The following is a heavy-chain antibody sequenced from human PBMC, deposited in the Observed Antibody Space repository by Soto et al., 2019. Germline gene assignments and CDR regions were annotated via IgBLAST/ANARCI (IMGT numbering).Heavy chain of an antibody. CDR2: IYYSGST. Sequence: SETLSLTCTVSGGSISSGGYYWSWIRQHPGKGLEWIGYIYYSGSTYYNPSLKSRVTISVHTSKNQFSLKLSSVTAADTAVYYGAKVVRGVADWFDPLGQGTLVTVSS. CDR3: AKVVRGVADWFDP. D-gene: IGHD3-10*01. J-gene: IGHJ5*02. CDR1: GGSISSGGYY. V-gene: IGHV4-31*03.